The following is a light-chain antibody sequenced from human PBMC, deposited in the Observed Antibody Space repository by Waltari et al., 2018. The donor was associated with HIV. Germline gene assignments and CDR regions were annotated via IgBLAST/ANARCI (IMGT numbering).Light chain of an antibody. Sequence: AGLTQPSSVSKGLGQNVTLTCTGNAKNVGHEGAGWLLRHEGHPPEVLSYRGGARPAGISQKYSASRSGNTASLTITGLRVDDEAVYYCSAWDSSLSEWVFGGGTKLTVL. J-gene: IGLJ3*02. CDR2: RGG. CDR1: AKNVGHEG. V-gene: IGLV10-54*01. CDR3: SAWDSSLSEWV.